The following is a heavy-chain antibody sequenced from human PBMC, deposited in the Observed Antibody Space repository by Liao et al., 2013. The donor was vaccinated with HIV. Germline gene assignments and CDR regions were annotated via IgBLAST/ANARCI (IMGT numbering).Heavy chain of an antibody. CDR1: GGSISGSY. J-gene: IGHJ6*03. D-gene: IGHD3/OR15-3a*01. Sequence: QVQLQESGPGLVKPSETLSLTCTVSGGSISGSYCSWVRQSAGKGLEWIGRIYTSGSTNYNPSLRSRVTMSVDKSKNQFSLKLNSVTAADTAVYYCAREQAYYVRTDYINYYYYMDVWGKGTTVTVSS. CDR3: AREQAYYVRTDYINYYYYMDV. CDR2: IYTSGST. V-gene: IGHV4-4*07.